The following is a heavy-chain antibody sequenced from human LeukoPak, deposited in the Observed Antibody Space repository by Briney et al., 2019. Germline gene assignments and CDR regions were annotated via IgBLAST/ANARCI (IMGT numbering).Heavy chain of an antibody. CDR1: GFTFSSYG. V-gene: IGHV3-30*03. CDR3: AREADSSWQD. Sequence: GGSLRLSCAASGFTFSSYGMHWVRQAPGKGLEWVAVISYDGSNKYYADSVKGRFTISRDNSRNTLFLQMNSLRAEDTAIYYCAREADSSWQDWGQGSLVTVSS. J-gene: IGHJ4*02. D-gene: IGHD6-13*01. CDR2: ISYDGSNK.